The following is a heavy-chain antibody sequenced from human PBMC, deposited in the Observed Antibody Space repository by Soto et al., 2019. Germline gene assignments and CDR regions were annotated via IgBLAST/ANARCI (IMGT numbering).Heavy chain of an antibody. J-gene: IGHJ6*02. D-gene: IGHD3-10*01. CDR1: GFTFSSYA. CDR3: ARDPRGPYGMDV. V-gene: IGHV3-30-3*01. CDR2: ISYDGSNK. Sequence: GGSLRLSCAASGFTFSSYAMHWVRQAPGKGLEWVAVISYDGSNKYYADSVKGRFTISRDNSKNTLYLQMNSLRAEDTAVYYCARDPRGPYGMDVWGQGTTVTVSS.